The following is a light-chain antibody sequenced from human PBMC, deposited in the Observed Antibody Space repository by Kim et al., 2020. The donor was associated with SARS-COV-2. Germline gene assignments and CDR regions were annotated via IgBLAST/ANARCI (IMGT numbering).Light chain of an antibody. CDR3: AAWDSLSSSYV. CDR2: SSS. CDR1: SSNIGRNS. Sequence: ELTQPPSASGTPGQRVTISCSGSSSNIGRNSVNWYQQLPGSAPKLLIYSSSQRPSGVPDRFSASKSGTSASLAISGLQSEDEADYYCAAWDSLSSSYVFGSGTKVTVL. V-gene: IGLV1-44*01. J-gene: IGLJ1*01.